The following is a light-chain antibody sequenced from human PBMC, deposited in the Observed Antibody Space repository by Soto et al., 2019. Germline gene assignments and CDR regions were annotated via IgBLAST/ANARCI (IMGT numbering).Light chain of an antibody. V-gene: IGKV1-5*03. Sequence: DIQMTQSPSTLSASVGDRVTITCRASQSIDTWLAWHQQKPGQVPKLLISKASSLESGVPSRFSGIGAGTEFTLTISSLQPDDSATYYCQQYNSYRAFGQGTKVDIK. CDR3: QQYNSYRA. CDR1: QSIDTW. J-gene: IGKJ1*01. CDR2: KAS.